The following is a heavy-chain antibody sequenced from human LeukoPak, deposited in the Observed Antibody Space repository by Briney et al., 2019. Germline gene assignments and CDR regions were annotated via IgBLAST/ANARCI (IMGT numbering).Heavy chain of an antibody. D-gene: IGHD5-12*01. J-gene: IGHJ6*03. CDR1: GFTFSSYW. Sequence: GGSLRLSCAASGFTFSSYWMHWVRQAPGKGLVWVSRINNDGSSTTYADSVKGRFTISRDNAKNSLYLQMNSLRAEDTAVYYCAREKRGYSGYDSDYYYYMDVWGKGTTVTVSS. CDR2: INNDGSST. CDR3: AREKRGYSGYDSDYYYYMDV. V-gene: IGHV3-74*01.